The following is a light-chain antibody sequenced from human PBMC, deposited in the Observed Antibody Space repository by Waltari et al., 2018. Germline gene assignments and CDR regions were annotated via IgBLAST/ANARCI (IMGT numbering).Light chain of an antibody. Sequence: QSALTQPASVSGSPGQSITISCTGTSSDIGGYDYVSWYQQHPGKAPKLLLYEVTNRPAGVFNRFSGSKSGNTASLAISGLQPEDEADYYCSSYTRRNTPSSVFGTGTQVTVL. CDR2: EVT. J-gene: IGLJ1*01. CDR3: SSYTRRNTPSSV. V-gene: IGLV2-14*01. CDR1: SSDIGGYDY.